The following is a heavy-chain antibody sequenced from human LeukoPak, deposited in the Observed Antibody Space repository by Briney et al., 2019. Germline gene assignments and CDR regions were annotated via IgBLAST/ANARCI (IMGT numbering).Heavy chain of an antibody. V-gene: IGHV4-59*01. J-gene: IGHJ4*02. CDR1: GGSISSYY. CDR3: AREYHYYDTRGYYYFDY. CDR2: IYYSGST. Sequence: SETLSLTCTVSGGSISSYYWSWIRQPPGKGLEWIGYIYYSGSTNYNPSLKSRVTISVDTSKNQFSLKLSSVTAADTAVYYCAREYHYYDTRGYYYFDYWGQGTLVTVSS. D-gene: IGHD3-22*01.